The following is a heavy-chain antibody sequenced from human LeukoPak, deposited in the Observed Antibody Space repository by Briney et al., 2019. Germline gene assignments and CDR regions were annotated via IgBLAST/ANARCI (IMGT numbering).Heavy chain of an antibody. V-gene: IGHV4-39*07. CDR2: IYHSGST. J-gene: IGHJ4*02. D-gene: IGHD2-2*02. CDR3: ARDGYQLLLYRPYYFDY. CDR1: GGSISSGSYY. Sequence: SETLSLTCTVSGGSISSGSYYWSWIRQPAGKGLEWIGSIYHSGSTYYNPSLKSRVTISVDTSKNQFSLKLSSVTAADTAVYYCARDGYQLLLYRPYYFDYWGQGTLVTVSS.